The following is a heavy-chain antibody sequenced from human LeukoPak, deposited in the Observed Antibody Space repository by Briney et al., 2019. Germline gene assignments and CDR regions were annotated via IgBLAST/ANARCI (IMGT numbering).Heavy chain of an antibody. CDR3: ARRPHFTIFGVVQARDYAFDI. CDR2: IYHSGST. J-gene: IGHJ3*02. Sequence: SETLSLTCAVSGYSISSGYYWGWIRQPPGKGLEWIGSIYHSGSTYYNPSLKSRFTISVDTSKNQFSLKLSSVTAADTAVYYCARRPHFTIFGVVQARDYAFDIWGQGTMVTASS. CDR1: GYSISSGYY. V-gene: IGHV4-38-2*01. D-gene: IGHD3-3*01.